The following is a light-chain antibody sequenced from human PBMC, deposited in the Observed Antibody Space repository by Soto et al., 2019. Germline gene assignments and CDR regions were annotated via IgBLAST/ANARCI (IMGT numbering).Light chain of an antibody. J-gene: IGLJ1*01. CDR3: CSYAGSGTFYV. V-gene: IGLV2-23*01. Sequence: QSALTQPASVSGSPGQSITISCTGTSSDVGLYNLVSWYQLLPGKAPKLMIYEGNQRPSGVSNRFSGSKSVNTASLTISGLQAEDEADYYCCSYAGSGTFYVFGTGTKVTVL. CDR1: SSDVGLYNL. CDR2: EGN.